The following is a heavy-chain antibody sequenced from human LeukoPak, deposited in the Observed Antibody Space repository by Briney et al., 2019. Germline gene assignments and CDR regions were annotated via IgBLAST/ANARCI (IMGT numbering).Heavy chain of an antibody. CDR1: GGTFSSYA. V-gene: IGHV1-69*13. CDR2: IIPIFGTA. J-gene: IGHJ4*02. CDR3: AREVYCSSTSCDPDY. D-gene: IGHD2-2*01. Sequence: VASVKVSCKASGGTFSSYAISWVRQAPGQGLEWMGGIIPIFGTASYAQKFQGRVTITADESTSTAYMELSSLRPEDTAVYYCAREVYCSSTSCDPDYWGQGTLATVSS.